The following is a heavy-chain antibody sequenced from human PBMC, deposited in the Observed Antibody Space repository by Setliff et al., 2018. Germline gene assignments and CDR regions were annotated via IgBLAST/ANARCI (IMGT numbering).Heavy chain of an antibody. D-gene: IGHD1-26*01. J-gene: IGHJ3*02. CDR2: ISSDGSTT. CDR1: GYTFSTYA. V-gene: IGHV3-74*01. CDR3: AREHRGSYSSAFDI. Sequence: ASVKVSCKGSGYTFSTYAIIWMRQAPGQGLEWVSRISSDGSTTNYADSVKGRFTIFRDNAKNTLYLQMNSLRAEDTAVYYCAREHRGSYSSAFDIWGQGSMVTVSS.